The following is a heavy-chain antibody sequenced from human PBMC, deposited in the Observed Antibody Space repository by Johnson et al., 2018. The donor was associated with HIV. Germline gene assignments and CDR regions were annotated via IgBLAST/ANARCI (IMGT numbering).Heavy chain of an antibody. CDR1: GFTVSSNY. Sequence: EVQLVESGGGLVQPGGSLRLSCAASGFTVSSNYMSWVRQAPGKGLEWVSVIYSGGRTYHADSVKGRFTISRDDSQNTAYLQMNSLKTEDTAVYYCSKFVGYCSGGGCYTPGDIWGQGTMVTVSS. CDR2: IYSGGRT. V-gene: IGHV3-66*01. J-gene: IGHJ3*02. CDR3: SKFVGYCSGGGCYTPGDI. D-gene: IGHD2-15*01.